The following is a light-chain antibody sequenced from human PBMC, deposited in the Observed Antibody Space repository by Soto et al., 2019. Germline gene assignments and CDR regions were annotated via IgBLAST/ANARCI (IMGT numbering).Light chain of an antibody. J-gene: IGKJ2*01. CDR1: QSVSSSS. V-gene: IGKV3-20*01. CDR3: QLYGSSPPYI. CDR2: TAS. Sequence: EMVLTQSPGAVSLSPGERATLSCRASQSVSSSSLAWYQQRPGQAPRLLVLTASSRATGTPDRFSGSGSGTDFTLTISRLEPEDFAVYYCQLYGSSPPYIFGPGTKVDIK.